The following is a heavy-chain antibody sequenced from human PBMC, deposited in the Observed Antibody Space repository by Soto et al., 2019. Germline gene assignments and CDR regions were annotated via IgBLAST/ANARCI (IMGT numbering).Heavy chain of an antibody. J-gene: IGHJ6*02. CDR3: TTDPGYSSSWYLGNYYYYYGMDV. CDR1: GFTFSNAW. Sequence: GGSLRLSCAASGFTFSNAWMSWVRQAPGKGLEWVGRIKSKTDGGTTDYAAPVKGRFTISRDDSKNTLYPQMNSLKTEDTAVYYCTTDPGYSSSWYLGNYYYYYGMDVWGQGTTVTVSS. D-gene: IGHD6-13*01. CDR2: IKSKTDGGTT. V-gene: IGHV3-15*01.